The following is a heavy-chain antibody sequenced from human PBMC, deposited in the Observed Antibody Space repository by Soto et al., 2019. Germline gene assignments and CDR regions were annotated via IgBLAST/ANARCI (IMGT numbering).Heavy chain of an antibody. CDR3: AIHLGGYSSGGWFDP. D-gene: IGHD6-19*01. V-gene: IGHV1-69*02. Sequence: QVQLVQSGAEVQKPGSSVKVSCKASGGTFSSYTNSWVRQAPGQGLEWMGRIIPILGIANYAQKFQGRVTITADKSTSTAYMELSSLRSEDTAVYYCAIHLGGYSSGGWFDPWGQGTLVTVSS. CDR1: GGTFSSYT. CDR2: IIPILGIA. J-gene: IGHJ5*02.